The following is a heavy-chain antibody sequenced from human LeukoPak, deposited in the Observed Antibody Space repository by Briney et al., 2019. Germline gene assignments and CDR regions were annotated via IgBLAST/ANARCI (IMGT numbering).Heavy chain of an antibody. CDR3: AREDSSSWYYNWFDP. J-gene: IGHJ5*02. CDR1: GYTFTSYY. CDR2: INPSGGST. D-gene: IGHD6-13*01. V-gene: IGHV1-46*01. Sequence: GASVKVSCKASGYTFTSYYMHWVRQAPGQGLEWMGIINPSGGSTSYAQKFQGRVTMTRDTSTSTAYMELSSLRSEDTAVYYCAREDSSSWYYNWFDPWGQGTLVTVSS.